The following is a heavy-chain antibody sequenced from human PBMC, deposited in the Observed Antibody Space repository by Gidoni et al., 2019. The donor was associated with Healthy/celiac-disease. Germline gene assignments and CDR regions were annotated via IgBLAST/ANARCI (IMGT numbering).Heavy chain of an antibody. CDR1: GYTFTSYY. Sequence: QVQLVQSGAEVKKPGASVKVSCKASGYTFTSYYLHWVRQAPGQGLEWMGIINPSGGSTSYAQKFQGRVTMTRDTSTSTVYMELSSLRSEDTAVYYCARVPTYYYDSSGNMDVWGQGTTVTVSS. V-gene: IGHV1-46*01. CDR3: ARVPTYYYDSSGNMDV. J-gene: IGHJ6*02. D-gene: IGHD3-22*01. CDR2: INPSGGST.